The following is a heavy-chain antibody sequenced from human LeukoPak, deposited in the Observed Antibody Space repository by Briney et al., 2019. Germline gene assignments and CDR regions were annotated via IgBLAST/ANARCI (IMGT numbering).Heavy chain of an antibody. J-gene: IGHJ4*02. Sequence: PGRSLRLSCAASGFTFSNYGMHWVRQAPGKGLEWVAVIWYDGSNEYYADSLKGRFTISRDNSKNTLYLQMNSLRAEDTAVYYCAREVLSSGDHFDYWGQGTLVTVSS. CDR2: IWYDGSNE. V-gene: IGHV3-33*01. CDR1: GFTFSNYG. D-gene: IGHD4-17*01. CDR3: AREVLSSGDHFDY.